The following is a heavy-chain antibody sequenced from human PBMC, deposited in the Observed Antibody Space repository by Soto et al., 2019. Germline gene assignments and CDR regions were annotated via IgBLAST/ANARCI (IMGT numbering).Heavy chain of an antibody. V-gene: IGHV1-2*02. Sequence: GASGKVCYKDSGYPFTCAYIYWGRQAPGQGLEWMGWINPSSGGTEFAEKFQGRVTVTRDTSIRTVFLELNSLTSDDTGVYCCARDFRTYNHGVDGRGKGYAGPVSS. CDR2: INPSSGGT. D-gene: IGHD1-1*01. CDR1: GYPFTCAY. J-gene: IGHJ6*01. CDR3: ARDFRTYNHGVDG.